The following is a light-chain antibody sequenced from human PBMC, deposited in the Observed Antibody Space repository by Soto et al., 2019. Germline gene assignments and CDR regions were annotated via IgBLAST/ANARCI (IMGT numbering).Light chain of an antibody. CDR3: QQYNTYPWT. CDR1: QSISTW. Sequence: DVPMTQSPSTLSASVGDRVTITCRASQSISTWLAWYQQKPGKAPKLLIYKASSLESGVPARFGGSGSETEFTLTISSLQPDDFATFYCQQYNTYPWTFGQGTKVEI. J-gene: IGKJ1*01. CDR2: KAS. V-gene: IGKV1-5*03.